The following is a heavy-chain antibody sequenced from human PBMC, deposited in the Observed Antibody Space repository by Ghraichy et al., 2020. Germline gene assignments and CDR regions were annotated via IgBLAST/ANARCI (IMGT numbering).Heavy chain of an antibody. CDR3: ARDRVDDAFDI. V-gene: IGHV3-53*01. CDR2: IYSGGST. Sequence: GGSLRLSCAASGFTLSSNYMNWVRQAPGKGLEWVSVIYSGGSTYYADSVNGRFTISRYNSKNTLYLQMNSLRAEDTAVYYCARDRVDDAFDIWGQGTMATVSS. J-gene: IGHJ3*02. CDR1: GFTLSSNY.